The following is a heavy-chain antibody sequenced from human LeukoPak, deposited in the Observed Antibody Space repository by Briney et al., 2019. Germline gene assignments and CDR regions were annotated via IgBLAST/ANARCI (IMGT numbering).Heavy chain of an antibody. D-gene: IGHD4-11*01. J-gene: IGHJ6*04. CDR1: GFSFSNYW. V-gene: IGHV3-74*01. CDR3: GRDNNYKVDV. Sequence: QTGVSLTLSCAASGFSFSNYWMVWVRQAPGKGLVWVSNLNSDGSITNYADSVKGRSTISRDNAKNTLYLQMNSLRAEDTAVYYCGRDNNYKVDVWGKGTTVTVSS. CDR2: LNSDGSIT.